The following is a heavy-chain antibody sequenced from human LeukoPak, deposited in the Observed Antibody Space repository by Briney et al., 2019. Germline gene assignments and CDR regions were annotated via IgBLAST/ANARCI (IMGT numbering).Heavy chain of an antibody. Sequence: GGSLRLSCAASGFTFNNYWISWVRQAPGKGLEWVANIKQDGSEIYYVDSVKGRFTISRDNSKNTLYLQMNSLRAEDTAVYYCATQNLAVAGSWGQGTLVTVSS. V-gene: IGHV3-7*03. J-gene: IGHJ5*02. CDR1: GFTFNNYW. D-gene: IGHD6-19*01. CDR3: ATQNLAVAGS. CDR2: IKQDGSEI.